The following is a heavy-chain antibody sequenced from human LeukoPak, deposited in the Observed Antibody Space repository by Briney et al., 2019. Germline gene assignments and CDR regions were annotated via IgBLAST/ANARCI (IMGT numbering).Heavy chain of an antibody. CDR3: ARGTFDP. J-gene: IGHJ5*02. V-gene: IGHV1-2*02. CDR1: GYAFIDHH. CDR2: IHPNSGGT. Sequence: ASVKVPCKTSGYAFIDHHMHWVRQAPGQGLEWMGWIHPNSGGTNYAQRFQGRVTMTRDTSISTVYMELSRLRSDDTAVYYCARGTFDPWGQGTLVTVSS. D-gene: IGHD3/OR15-3a*01.